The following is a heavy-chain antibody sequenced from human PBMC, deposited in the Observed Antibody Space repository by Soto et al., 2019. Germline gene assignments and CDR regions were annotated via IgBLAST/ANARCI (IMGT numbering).Heavy chain of an antibody. J-gene: IGHJ6*02. D-gene: IGHD5-12*01. CDR2: TYYRSKWYN. CDR1: GDSVSSNSAA. CDR3: ARVIGATRGGSMRGYYYYGMDV. V-gene: IGHV6-1*01. Sequence: SQTLSLTCAISGDSVSSNSAAWNWIRQSPSRGLEWLGRTYYRSKWYNDYAVSVKSRITINPDTSKNQFSLQLNSVTPEDTAVYYCARVIGATRGGSMRGYYYYGMDVWGQGTTVTVSS.